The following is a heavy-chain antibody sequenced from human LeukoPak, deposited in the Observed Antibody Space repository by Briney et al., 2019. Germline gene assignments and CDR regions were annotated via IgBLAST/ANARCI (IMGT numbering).Heavy chain of an antibody. CDR2: ISGSGGST. Sequence: PGGSLRLSCAAPGFTFSSYAMSWVRQAPGKGLEWVSAISGSGGSTYYADSVKGRFTISRDNSKNTLYLQMNSLRAEDTAVYYCGREVATDYYFDYWGQGTLVTVSS. J-gene: IGHJ4*02. D-gene: IGHD5-12*01. V-gene: IGHV3-23*01. CDR1: GFTFSSYA. CDR3: GREVATDYYFDY.